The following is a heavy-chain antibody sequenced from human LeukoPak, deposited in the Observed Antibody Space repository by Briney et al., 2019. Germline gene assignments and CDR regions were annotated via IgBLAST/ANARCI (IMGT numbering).Heavy chain of an antibody. CDR2: INHSGST. J-gene: IGHJ4*02. CDR3: ARAHYFYYDPSYYFDY. Sequence: PSETLSLTCAVYGGSFSGYHWSWIRQPPGKGLEWIGEINHSGSTNYNPSLKSRVTISVDTSKNQFSLKLSSVTAADTAVYYCARAHYFYYDPSYYFDYWGQGTLVTVSS. V-gene: IGHV4-34*01. CDR1: GGSFSGYH. D-gene: IGHD3-3*01.